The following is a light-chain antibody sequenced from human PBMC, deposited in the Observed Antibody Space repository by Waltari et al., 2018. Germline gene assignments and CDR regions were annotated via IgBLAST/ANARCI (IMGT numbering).Light chain of an antibody. V-gene: IGLV1-40*01. CDR3: QSYDRDLNAVL. CDR2: RHG. CDR1: SSNIGAGYD. Sequence: QSVLTQPPSVSGAPGQSVTISCTGSSSNIGAGYDVHWYQQIPGSAPKVLIYRHGKRPSGVPGRFSGSKSGTSASLSVTGLHVEDEADYFCQSYDRDLNAVLFGGGTKLTVL. J-gene: IGLJ2*01.